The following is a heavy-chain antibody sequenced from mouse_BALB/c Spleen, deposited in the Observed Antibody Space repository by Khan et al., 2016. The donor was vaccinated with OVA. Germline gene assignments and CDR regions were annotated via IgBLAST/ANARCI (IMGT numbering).Heavy chain of an antibody. CDR3: TRGSSGDPFAY. CDR2: ISDCGSCI. J-gene: IGHJ3*01. V-gene: IGHV5-4*02. CDR1: GFTFSDYY. Sequence: EVELVESGGGLVKPGGSLKLSCAASGFTFSDYYMYWVRQTPEKRLEWVATISDCGSCIYYTDYVKGRFTISRANAKNNRYRQMSSLKSEDTAIYYCTRGSSGDPFAYWGHGTLVTVSA. D-gene: IGHD2-13*01.